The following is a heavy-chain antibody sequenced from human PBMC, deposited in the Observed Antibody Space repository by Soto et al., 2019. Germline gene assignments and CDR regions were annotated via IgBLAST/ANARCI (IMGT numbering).Heavy chain of an antibody. CDR1: GFTFSSYA. D-gene: IGHD3-22*01. V-gene: IGHV3-23*01. CDR2: ISGSGGST. J-gene: IGHJ4*02. CDR3: AKDGYDSSGYHPEIFDY. Sequence: PGGSLRLSCAASGFTFSSYAMSWVRQAPGKGLEWVSAISGSGGSTYYADSVKGRFTISRDNSKNTLYLQMNSLRAEDTAVYYCAKDGYDSSGYHPEIFDYRGQGTLVTVSS.